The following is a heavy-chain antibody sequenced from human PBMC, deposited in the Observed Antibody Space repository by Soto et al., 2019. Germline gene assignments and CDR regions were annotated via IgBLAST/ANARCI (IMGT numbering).Heavy chain of an antibody. J-gene: IGHJ3*02. CDR1: GFTFSSYS. CDR2: ISSSSSYI. D-gene: IGHD1-26*01. CDR3: ARVIGVVGATDI. V-gene: IGHV3-21*01. Sequence: EVQLVESGGGLVKPGGSLRLSCAASGFTFSSYSMNWVRQAPGKGLEWVSSISSSSSYIYYADSVKGRFTISRDNAKNSLYLQMNSLRAEDTAVYCCARVIGVVGATDIWGQGTMVTVSS.